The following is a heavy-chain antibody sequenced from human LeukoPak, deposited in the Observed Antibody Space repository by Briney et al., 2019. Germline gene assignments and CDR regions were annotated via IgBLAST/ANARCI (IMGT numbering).Heavy chain of an antibody. CDR3: ARDPSSTGPFDY. CDR2: IYYSGST. V-gene: IGHV4-59*01. J-gene: IGHJ4*02. D-gene: IGHD1-14*01. CDR1: GGSISSYY. Sequence: SETLSLTCTVSGGSISSYYWSWIRQPPGKGLEWIGYIYYSGSTNYNPSLKSRVTISVDTSKNQFSLKLSSVTAADTAVYYCARDPSSTGPFDYWGQGTLVTVSS.